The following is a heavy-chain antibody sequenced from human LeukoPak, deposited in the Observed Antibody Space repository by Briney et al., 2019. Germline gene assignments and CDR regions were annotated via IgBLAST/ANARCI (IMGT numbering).Heavy chain of an antibody. Sequence: ASVKVSCKASGYSFTGCYMHWVRQAPGQRLEWMGWINAGNGNTKYSQKFQGRVTITRDTSASTAYMELSSLRSEDTAVYYCARPQISGWYGDFDYWGQGTLVTVSS. D-gene: IGHD6-13*01. CDR2: INAGNGNT. CDR1: GYSFTGCY. V-gene: IGHV1-3*01. CDR3: ARPQISGWYGDFDY. J-gene: IGHJ4*02.